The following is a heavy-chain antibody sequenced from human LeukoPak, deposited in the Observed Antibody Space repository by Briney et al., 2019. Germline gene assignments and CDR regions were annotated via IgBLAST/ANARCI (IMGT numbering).Heavy chain of an antibody. J-gene: IGHJ4*02. Sequence: GGSLRLSCTASGFTFSDYYMSWIRQAPGRGLEWVSYISSSGSTIDYADSVKGRFTISRDNTKNSLYLEMNSLRAEDTAVYYCARVPRYCSGGSCYHNDYWGQGTLVTVSS. CDR1: GFTFSDYY. CDR3: ARVPRYCSGGSCYHNDY. CDR2: ISSSGSTI. V-gene: IGHV3-11*01. D-gene: IGHD2-15*01.